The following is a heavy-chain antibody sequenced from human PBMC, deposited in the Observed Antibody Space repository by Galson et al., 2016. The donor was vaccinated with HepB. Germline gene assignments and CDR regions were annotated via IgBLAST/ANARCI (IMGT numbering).Heavy chain of an antibody. CDR2: TIPTFRTP. D-gene: IGHD3-16*01. CDR1: GGSFSTYG. V-gene: IGHV1-69*13. J-gene: IGHJ6*02. Sequence: SVKVSCKASGGSFSTYGISWVRQAPGQGLEWMGGTIPTFRTPNYAQKLQGRVTITADESTSTVYMELSRLTSEDTAVYYCARPKQDYSLYAMDVWGQGTTITVSS. CDR3: ARPKQDYSLYAMDV.